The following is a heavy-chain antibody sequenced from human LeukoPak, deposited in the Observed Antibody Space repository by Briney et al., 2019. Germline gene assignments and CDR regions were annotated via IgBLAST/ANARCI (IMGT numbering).Heavy chain of an antibody. CDR1: GGSFSGYY. Sequence: PSETLSLTCAVYGGSFSGYYWSWIRQPPGKGLEWIGEINHSGSTNYNPSLKSRVTISVDTSKNQFSLKLSSVTAADTAVYYCARAVSIAAVFDYWGQGTLVTVSS. CDR3: ARAVSIAAVFDY. V-gene: IGHV4-34*01. CDR2: INHSGST. J-gene: IGHJ4*02. D-gene: IGHD6-6*01.